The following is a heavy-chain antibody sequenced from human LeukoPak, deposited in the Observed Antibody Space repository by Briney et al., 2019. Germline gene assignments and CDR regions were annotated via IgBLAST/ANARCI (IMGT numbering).Heavy chain of an antibody. J-gene: IGHJ5*02. CDR2: INHSGST. CDR3: ARSRVVVTATQIRWFDP. Sequence: KPSETLSLTCAVYGGSFSGYYWSWIRQPPGKGLEWIGEINHSGSTNYNPSLKSRVTISVDTSKNQFSLKLSSVTAADTAVYYCARSRVVVTATQIRWFDPWGQGTLVTVSS. D-gene: IGHD2-21*02. CDR1: GGSFSGYY. V-gene: IGHV4-34*01.